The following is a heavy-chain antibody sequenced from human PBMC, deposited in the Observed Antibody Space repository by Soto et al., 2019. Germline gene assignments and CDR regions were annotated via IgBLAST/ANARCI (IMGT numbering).Heavy chain of an antibody. CDR2: IDPSDSQT. CDR1: GYSFAGYW. V-gene: IGHV5-10-1*01. CDR3: ARLSGYSRPLDAFDI. D-gene: IGHD3-22*01. J-gene: IGHJ3*02. Sequence: PGESLKISCKGSGYSFAGYWITWVRQKPGKGLEWMGRIDPSDSQTYYSPSFRGHVTISATKSISTAYLQWSSLKASDTAMYYCARLSGYSRPLDAFDIWGQGTMVTVSS.